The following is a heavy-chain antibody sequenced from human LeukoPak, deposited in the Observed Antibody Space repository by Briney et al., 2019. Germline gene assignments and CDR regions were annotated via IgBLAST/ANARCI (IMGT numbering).Heavy chain of an antibody. CDR3: ARMVHLDSSILSSEY. CDR2: INHSGST. V-gene: IGHV4-34*01. Sequence: PADTLSLTCAVYGGSFSGYYWSWIRQPPGKGLEWIGEINHSGSTNYNPSLKSRVTISVDTSKNQFSLKLSSVTAADTAVYYCARMVHLDSSILSSEYWGQGTLVTVSS. D-gene: IGHD6-13*01. J-gene: IGHJ4*02. CDR1: GGSFSGYY.